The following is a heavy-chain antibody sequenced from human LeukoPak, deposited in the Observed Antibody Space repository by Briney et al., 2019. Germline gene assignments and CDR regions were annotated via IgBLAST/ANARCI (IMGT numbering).Heavy chain of an antibody. CDR1: GFTVSSIH. Sequence: GGSLRLSCAASGFTVSSIHMVWVRQAPGKGLEWVSVTYTGGNSYYADSVKGRFIISRDISKNTLYPQMNSLRAEDSALHYCARGGRGSAAVVAPRSFDIWGQGTMVTVSS. J-gene: IGHJ3*02. D-gene: IGHD3-22*01. V-gene: IGHV3-53*01. CDR3: ARGGRGSAAVVAPRSFDI. CDR2: TYTGGNS.